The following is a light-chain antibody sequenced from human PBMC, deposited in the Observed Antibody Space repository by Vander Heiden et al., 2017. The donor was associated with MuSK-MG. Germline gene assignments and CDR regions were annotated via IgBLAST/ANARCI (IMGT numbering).Light chain of an antibody. V-gene: IGKV1-39*01. CDR1: QSISNY. Sequence: DIQMTQSPSSLSASVGDRVTITCRASQSISNYLNWYQQKPGKAPKLLIYTASSLQSGVPSRFSGGGSGTEFTLTISRLQPEDFATYYCQQSDSSPYTFGQGTKLEIK. CDR2: TAS. CDR3: QQSDSSPYT. J-gene: IGKJ2*01.